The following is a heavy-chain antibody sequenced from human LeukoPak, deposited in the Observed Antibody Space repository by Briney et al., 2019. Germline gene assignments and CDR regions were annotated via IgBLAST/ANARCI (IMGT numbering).Heavy chain of an antibody. D-gene: IGHD3-22*01. Sequence: GGSLRLSCAVSGFTFSSYWMSWVRQAPGKGLEWVANIKQDGSEKYYVDSVKGRFTISRDNAKNSLYLQMNSLRAEDTAVYYCARDTRHYYYDSSGYYGYYYYYGMDVWGQGTTVTVSS. J-gene: IGHJ6*02. CDR3: ARDTRHYYYDSSGYYGYYYYYGMDV. V-gene: IGHV3-7*01. CDR2: IKQDGSEK. CDR1: GFTFSSYW.